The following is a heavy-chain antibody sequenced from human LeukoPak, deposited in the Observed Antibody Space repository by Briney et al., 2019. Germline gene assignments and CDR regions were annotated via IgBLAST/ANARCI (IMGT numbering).Heavy chain of an antibody. Sequence: GGSLRLSCAASGFTFSSYGMHWVRQAPPKGLEWVAVISYDRSNKYYADSVKCRFTISRDNSKNTLYLQMNSLRAEDTAVYYCAKYSGSSNDYYGMDVWGQGTTVTVSS. J-gene: IGHJ6*02. D-gene: IGHD6-6*01. CDR3: AKYSGSSNDYYGMDV. V-gene: IGHV3-30*18. CDR2: ISYDRSNK. CDR1: GFTFSSYG.